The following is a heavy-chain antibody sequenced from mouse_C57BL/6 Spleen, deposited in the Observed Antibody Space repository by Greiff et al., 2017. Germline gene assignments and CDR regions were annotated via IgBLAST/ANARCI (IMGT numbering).Heavy chain of an antibody. J-gene: IGHJ1*03. CDR2: INYDGSST. D-gene: IGHD1-1*01. CDR3: ARQGYYGRSWYFDV. CDR1: GFTFSDYY. V-gene: IGHV5-16*01. Sequence: EVQLVESEGGLVQPGSSMKLSCTASGFTFSDYYMAWVRQVPEKGLEWVANINYDGSSTYYLDSLKSRFIISRDNAKNILYLQMSSLKSEDTATYYCARQGYYGRSWYFDVWGTGTTVTVSS.